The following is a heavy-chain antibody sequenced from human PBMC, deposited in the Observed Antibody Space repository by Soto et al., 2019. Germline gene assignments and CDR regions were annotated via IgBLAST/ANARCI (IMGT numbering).Heavy chain of an antibody. D-gene: IGHD6-19*01. CDR1: GFTFSSYG. V-gene: IGHV3-33*01. CDR3: ARDRRYSSGWHYFDY. Sequence: QVQLVESGGGVVQPGRSLRLSCAASGFTFSSYGMHWVRQAPGKGLEWVAVIWYDGSNKYYADSVKGRFTISRDNSKNTLYLQMNSLRAEDTAVYYCARDRRYSSGWHYFDYWGQGTLVTVSS. CDR2: IWYDGSNK. J-gene: IGHJ4*02.